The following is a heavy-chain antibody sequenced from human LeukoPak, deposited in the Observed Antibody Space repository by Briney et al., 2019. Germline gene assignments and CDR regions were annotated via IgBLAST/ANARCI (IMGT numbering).Heavy chain of an antibody. CDR2: IYPGESHP. CDR3: ARPMGAGVPDAFDI. V-gene: IGHV5-51*01. Sequence: GESLKISCMCSGYSLTSYWIGWVRQTPGKGLEWKGIIYPGESHPRYSPSFQGQVTISAHKSISTAYLQWSSLKASDTAMYYCARPMGAGVPDAFDIWGQGTMVTVSS. CDR1: GYSLTSYW. D-gene: IGHD3-16*01. J-gene: IGHJ3*02.